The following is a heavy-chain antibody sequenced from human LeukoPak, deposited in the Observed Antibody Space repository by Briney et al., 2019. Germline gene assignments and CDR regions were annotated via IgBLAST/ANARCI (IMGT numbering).Heavy chain of an antibody. D-gene: IGHD5-12*01. CDR3: AREGYSGYDAPNYFDY. CDR2: IYYSGST. J-gene: IGHJ4*02. Sequence: PSQTLSLTCTVSGASISSGGYYWSWIRQPPGKGLEWIGYIYYSGSTYYNPSLKSRVTISVDTSKNQFSLKLSSVTAADTAVYYCAREGYSGYDAPNYFDYWGQGTLVTVSP. CDR1: GASISSGGYY. V-gene: IGHV4-31*03.